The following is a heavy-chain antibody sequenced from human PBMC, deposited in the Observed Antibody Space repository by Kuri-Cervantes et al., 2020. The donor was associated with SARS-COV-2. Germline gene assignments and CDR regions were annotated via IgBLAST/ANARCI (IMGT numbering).Heavy chain of an antibody. Sequence: GESLKISCAASGFTFSDYYMSWIRQAPGKGLEWVSYISSSSSYTNYADFVKGRFTISRDNAKNSLYLQMNSLRAEDTAVYYCARDSVAEHYYYGMDGWGQGTTVTVSS. D-gene: IGHD1-14*01. CDR2: ISSSSSYT. J-gene: IGHJ6*02. CDR3: ARDSVAEHYYYGMDG. CDR1: GFTFSDYY. V-gene: IGHV3-11*06.